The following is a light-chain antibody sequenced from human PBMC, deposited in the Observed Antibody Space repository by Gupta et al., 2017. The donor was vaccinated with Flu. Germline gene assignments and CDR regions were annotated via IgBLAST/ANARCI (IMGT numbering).Light chain of an antibody. J-gene: IGKJ4*01. V-gene: IGKV3-15*01. CDR1: QSVRTK. CDR3: QQDEDWPPIT. Sequence: GTLSVSPGERVILSCRASQSVRTKVAWYKQKPGQAPRLLIYDASTRDTGIPARFTGSGYGTEFTLLISSRQSEDFAFYYCQQDEDWPPITFGRGTKVDVK. CDR2: DAS.